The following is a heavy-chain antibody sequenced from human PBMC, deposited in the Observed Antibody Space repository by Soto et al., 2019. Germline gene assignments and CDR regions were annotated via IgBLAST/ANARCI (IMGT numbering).Heavy chain of an antibody. CDR1: GFTFSGYS. D-gene: IGHD1-20*01. CDR3: ARECFGISGSKFAIDF. CDR2: ISYHGTSA. Sequence: GGSLRLSCAASGFTFSGYSMHWVRQAPGKGLEWEAVISYHGTSAYYADSVKGRFSISRDNSENTLSLQMNSLRAEDTAVYYCARECFGISGSKFAIDFWGQGTLVTVSS. V-gene: IGHV3-30-3*01. J-gene: IGHJ4*02.